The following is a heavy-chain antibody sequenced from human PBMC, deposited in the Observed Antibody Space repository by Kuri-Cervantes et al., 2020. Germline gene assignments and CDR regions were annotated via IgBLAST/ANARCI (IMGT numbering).Heavy chain of an antibody. D-gene: IGHD6-19*01. J-gene: IGHJ4*02. CDR2: MNPNSGNT. Sequence: ASVKVSCKASGYTFTSYDINWVRQATGQGLEWMGWMNPNSGNTGYAQKFQGRVTMTRNTSISTAYMELRSLRSDDTAVYYCARVGEAVAGTFDYWGQGTLVTVSS. CDR1: GYTFTSYD. CDR3: ARVGEAVAGTFDY. V-gene: IGHV1-8*02.